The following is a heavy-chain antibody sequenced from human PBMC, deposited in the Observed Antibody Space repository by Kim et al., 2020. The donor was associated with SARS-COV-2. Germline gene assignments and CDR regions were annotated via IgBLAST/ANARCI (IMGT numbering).Heavy chain of an antibody. Sequence: GESLQISCKGSGYSFTSYWISWVRQMPGKGLEWMGRIDPSDSYTNYSPSFQGHVTISADKSISTAYLQWSSLKASDTAMYYCARRGIGATNYYYGMDVWGQGTTVTVSS. CDR1: GYSFTSYW. D-gene: IGHD1-26*01. CDR2: IDPSDSYT. V-gene: IGHV5-10-1*01. J-gene: IGHJ6*02. CDR3: ARRGIGATNYYYGMDV.